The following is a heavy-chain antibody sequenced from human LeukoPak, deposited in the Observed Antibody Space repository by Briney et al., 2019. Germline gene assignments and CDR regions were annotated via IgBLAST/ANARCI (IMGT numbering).Heavy chain of an antibody. V-gene: IGHV4-59*01. J-gene: IGHJ1*01. CDR2: VYYTDKT. Sequence: PSETLSLTCTVSGGSISNYYWNWIRQSPGKALEWIGYVYYTDKTHYNHSLKSRVFISADTSQNQFSLRLSSVTAADTAVYYCARASMRRRDGYNRHYEIDHWGQGTLVTVSS. CDR1: GGSISNYY. D-gene: IGHD5-24*01. CDR3: ARASMRRRDGYNRHYEIDH.